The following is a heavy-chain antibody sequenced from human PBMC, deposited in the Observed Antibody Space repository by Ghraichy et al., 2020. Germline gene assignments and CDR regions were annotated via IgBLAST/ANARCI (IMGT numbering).Heavy chain of an antibody. CDR2: IYYSGST. CDR1: GGSISSYY. J-gene: IGHJ5*02. CDR3: ARVEGSTTVVTYNWFDP. Sequence: SETLSLTCTVSGGSISSYYWSWIRQPPGKGLEWIGYIYYSGSTNYNPSLKSRVTISVDTSKNQFSLKLSSVTAADTAVYYCARVEGSTTVVTYNWFDPWGQGTLVTVSS. V-gene: IGHV4-59*01. D-gene: IGHD4-23*01.